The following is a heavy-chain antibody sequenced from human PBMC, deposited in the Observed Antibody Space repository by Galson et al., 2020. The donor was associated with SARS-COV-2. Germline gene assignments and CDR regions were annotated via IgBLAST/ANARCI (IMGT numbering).Heavy chain of an antibody. V-gene: IGHV4-39*01. CDR2: IYYSGST. J-gene: IGHJ6*02. Sequence: SETLSLTCTVSGGSISSSSYYWGWIRQPPGKGLEWIGSIYYSGSTYYNPSLKSRVTISVDTSKNQFSLKLSSVTAADTAVYYCAGYPPFYNWNDAENYGMDVWGQGTTVTVSS. CDR3: AGYPPFYNWNDAENYGMDV. D-gene: IGHD1-20*01. CDR1: GGSISSSSYY.